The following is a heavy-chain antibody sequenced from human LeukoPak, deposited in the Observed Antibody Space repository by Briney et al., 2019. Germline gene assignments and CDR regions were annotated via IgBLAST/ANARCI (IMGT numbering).Heavy chain of an antibody. D-gene: IGHD6-19*01. CDR2: INPNSGNT. V-gene: IGHV1-8*02. Sequence: GASVKVSCKASGYTFTGYYMHWVRQAPGQGLEWMGWINPNSGNTGYAQKFQGRVTMTRNTSISTAYMELSSLRSEDTAVYYCARGMPGHGWYGGRRYYYYYMDVWGKGTTVTISS. J-gene: IGHJ6*03. CDR3: ARGMPGHGWYGGRRYYYYYMDV. CDR1: GYTFTGYY.